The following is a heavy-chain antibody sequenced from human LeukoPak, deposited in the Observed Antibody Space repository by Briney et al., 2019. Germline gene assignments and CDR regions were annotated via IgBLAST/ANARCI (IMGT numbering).Heavy chain of an antibody. V-gene: IGHV3-48*02. J-gene: IGHJ4*02. D-gene: IGHD2-2*01. Sequence: GGSLRLSCAASGFTFSSYSMNWVRQAPGKGLEWVSYISSSSSTIYYADSVKGRFTISRDNAKNSLYLQMNSLRDEDTAVYYCARDRYCSSTRCYDPYYFDYWGQGTLVTVSS. CDR2: ISSSSSTI. CDR3: ARDRYCSSTRCYDPYYFDY. CDR1: GFTFSSYS.